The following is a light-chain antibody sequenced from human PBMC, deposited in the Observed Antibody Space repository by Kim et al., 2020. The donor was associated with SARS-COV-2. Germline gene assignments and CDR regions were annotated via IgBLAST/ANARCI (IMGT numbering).Light chain of an antibody. CDR1: KLGNKY. CDR2: QDD. V-gene: IGLV3-1*01. Sequence: SYELTQPPSVSVSPGQTASITCSGDKLGNKYAYWYQQKPGQSPVLIIYQDDKRPSGISERFSGSNSGNTATLTISGTQAMDEADYYCQTWDSNTAVFGGGTQLTVL. J-gene: IGLJ2*01. CDR3: QTWDSNTAV.